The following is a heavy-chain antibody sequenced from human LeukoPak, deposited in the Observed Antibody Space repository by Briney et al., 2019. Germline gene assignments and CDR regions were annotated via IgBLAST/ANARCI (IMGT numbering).Heavy chain of an antibody. Sequence: ASVKVSCKASGGTFSSYAISWVRQAPGQGLEWMGGIIHIFGTANYAQKFQGRVTITADKSTRIAYMELSSLRSEDTAVYYCARSSSFFGYFDLWGRGTLVTVSS. CDR3: ARSSSFFGYFDL. D-gene: IGHD6-13*01. J-gene: IGHJ2*01. V-gene: IGHV1-69*06. CDR2: IIHIFGTA. CDR1: GGTFSSYA.